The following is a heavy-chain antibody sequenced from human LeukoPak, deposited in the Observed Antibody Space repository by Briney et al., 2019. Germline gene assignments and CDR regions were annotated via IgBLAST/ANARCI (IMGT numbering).Heavy chain of an antibody. V-gene: IGHV4-61*02. D-gene: IGHD3-10*01. CDR1: GGSISSGSYY. J-gene: IGHJ5*02. CDR2: IYTSGST. CDR3: ARAPWYYGSGVEA. Sequence: SQTLSLTCTVSGGSISSGSYYWSWIRQPAGKGLEWIGRIYTSGSTNYNPSLKSRVTISVDTSKNQFSLKLGPVTAADTAVYYCARAPWYYGSGVEAWGQGTLVTVSS.